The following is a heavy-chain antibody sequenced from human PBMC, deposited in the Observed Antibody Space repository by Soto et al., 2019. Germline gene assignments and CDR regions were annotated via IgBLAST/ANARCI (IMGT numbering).Heavy chain of an antibody. CDR2: IYYSGST. CDR1: GGSISRYY. D-gene: IGHD5-12*01. J-gene: IGHJ3*02. CDR3: ARYSGQDAFDI. V-gene: IGHV4-59*01. Sequence: PSQTLSLNCSVSGGSISRYYWSWIRQPPGKGLEWIGYIYYSGSTNYNPSLKSRVTISVDTSKNQFSLKLSSVTAADTAVYYCARYSGQDAFDIWGQGTMVTVSS.